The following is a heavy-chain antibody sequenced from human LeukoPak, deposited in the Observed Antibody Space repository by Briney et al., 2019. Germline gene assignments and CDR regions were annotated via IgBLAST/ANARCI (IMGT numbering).Heavy chain of an antibody. CDR3: TKGRIQLGY. J-gene: IGHJ4*02. CDR1: GYSISSGYY. V-gene: IGHV4-38-2*01. Sequence: PSETLSLTCAVSGYSISSGYYWGWIRQPPGKGLEWIGSIYHSGSTYYNPSLKSRVTISVDTSKNQFSLKLSSVTAADTAVYYCTKGRIQLGYWGQGTLITVSS. CDR2: IYHSGST. D-gene: IGHD5-18*01.